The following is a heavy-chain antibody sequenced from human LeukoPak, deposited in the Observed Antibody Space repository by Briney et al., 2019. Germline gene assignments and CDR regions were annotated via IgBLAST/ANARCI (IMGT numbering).Heavy chain of an antibody. J-gene: IGHJ3*02. D-gene: IGHD6-25*01. Sequence: GGSLRLSCAASGLTFSTYGMSWVRQAPGKGLEWVSVISGSGGSTYYADSVKGRFTISRDNSKNTLYLQMNSLRAEDTAIYYCAKDRGTSLCDAFDIWGQGTMVTVFS. CDR1: GLTFSTYG. V-gene: IGHV3-23*01. CDR3: AKDRGTSLCDAFDI. CDR2: ISGSGGST.